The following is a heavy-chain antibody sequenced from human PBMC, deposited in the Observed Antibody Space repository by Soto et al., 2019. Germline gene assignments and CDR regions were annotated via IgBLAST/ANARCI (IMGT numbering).Heavy chain of an antibody. D-gene: IGHD6-13*01. V-gene: IGHV1-18*04. CDR2: ISAYNGNT. Sequence: ASVKGSCKASGYTFTSYGISWLRQAPGQGLEWMGWISAYNGNTNYAQKLQGRVTMTTDTSTSTAYMELRSLRSDDTAVYYCARRSSSWTHAFDIWGQGTMVTVSS. CDR3: ARRSSSWTHAFDI. J-gene: IGHJ3*02. CDR1: GYTFTSYG.